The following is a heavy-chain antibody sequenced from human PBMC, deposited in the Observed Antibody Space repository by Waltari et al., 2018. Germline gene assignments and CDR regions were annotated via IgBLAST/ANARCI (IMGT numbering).Heavy chain of an antibody. CDR2: IYHSGRT. J-gene: IGHJ4*02. D-gene: IGHD5-12*01. Sequence: QVQLQESGPGLVKPSETLSLTCAVSGYSISSGYYWGWIRQPPGKGLEWIGSIYHSGRTHDNPSLKSRVTISVDTSKNQFSLKLSSVTAADTAVYYCARQGEDIVATTFFDYWGQGTLVTVSS. CDR1: GYSISSGYY. V-gene: IGHV4-38-2*01. CDR3: ARQGEDIVATTFFDY.